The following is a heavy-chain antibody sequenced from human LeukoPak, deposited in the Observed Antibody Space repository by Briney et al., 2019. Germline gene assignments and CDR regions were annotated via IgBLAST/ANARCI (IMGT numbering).Heavy chain of an antibody. J-gene: IGHJ4*02. CDR1: GFTLSTSW. V-gene: IGHV3-7*04. Sequence: GGSLRLSCAASGFTLSTSWMSWVRQAPGKGLEWVANINKDGSEKNYVDSVKGRFSISRDNAKNSLYLLMNSLRGEDTAVYYCVRGGGNFDFWGQGILVTVSS. D-gene: IGHD3-16*01. CDR2: INKDGSEK. CDR3: VRGGGNFDF.